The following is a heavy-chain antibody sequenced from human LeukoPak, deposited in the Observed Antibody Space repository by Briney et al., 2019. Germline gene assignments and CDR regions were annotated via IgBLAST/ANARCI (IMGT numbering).Heavy chain of an antibody. V-gene: IGHV4-39*01. D-gene: IGHD3-9*01. J-gene: IGHJ3*02. Sequence: SETLSLTCTVSGGSISSSSYYWGRIRQPPGKGLEWIGSIYYSGSTYYNPSLKSRVTISVDTSKNQFSLKLSSVTAADTAVYYCARHRPSYQLLSLLSYYDILTGSIFDIWGQGTMVTVSS. CDR2: IYYSGST. CDR3: ARHRPSYQLLSLLSYYDILTGSIFDI. CDR1: GGSISSSSYY.